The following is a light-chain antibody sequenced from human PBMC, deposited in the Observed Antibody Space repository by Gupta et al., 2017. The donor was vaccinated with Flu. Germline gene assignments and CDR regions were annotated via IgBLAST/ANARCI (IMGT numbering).Light chain of an antibody. V-gene: IGKV3-20*01. CDR2: GAS. J-gene: IGKJ3*01. CDR3: QQYGSSPRT. Sequence: EIVLTQSPGTLSLSPGDRATLSCRASQSVSSSYLAWYQQKPGQAPRLLIYGASSRATGIPDRFSGSVSGTDFTLTISRLEPEDFAVYYCQQYGSSPRTFGHGTKVDIK. CDR1: QSVSSSY.